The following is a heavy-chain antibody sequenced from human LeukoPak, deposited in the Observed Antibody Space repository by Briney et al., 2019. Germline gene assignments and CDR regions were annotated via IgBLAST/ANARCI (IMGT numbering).Heavy chain of an antibody. CDR1: GFIFSSYA. CDR2: ISGSGGGT. Sequence: GGSLRLSCVASGFIFSSYAMIWIRQSPGKGLEWVSLISGSGGGTHYTDSVKGRFTISRDNSKNTLYLQINSLRADDTAVYYCAKVSEDFAVVVSRAFDYWGQGTLVTVSS. J-gene: IGHJ4*02. D-gene: IGHD2-15*01. V-gene: IGHV3-23*01. CDR3: AKVSEDFAVVVSRAFDY.